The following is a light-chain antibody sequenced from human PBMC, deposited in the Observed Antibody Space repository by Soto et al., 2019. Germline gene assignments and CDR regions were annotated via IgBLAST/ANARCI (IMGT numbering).Light chain of an antibody. V-gene: IGLV1-44*01. J-gene: IGLJ1*01. CDR2: INN. CDR1: SSNIGSNT. CDR3: SSDAGNYNYV. Sequence: QSVLTQPPSASGTPGQRVTISCSGSSSNIGSNTINWYQQLPGTAPKLLIYINNQRPAGVPDRFSGSKSGNTASLTVSGLQAEDEADYYCSSDAGNYNYVFGTGTKVTVL.